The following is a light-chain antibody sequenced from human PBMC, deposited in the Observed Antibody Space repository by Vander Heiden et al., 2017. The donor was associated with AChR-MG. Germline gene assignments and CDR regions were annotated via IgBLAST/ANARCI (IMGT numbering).Light chain of an antibody. CDR3: LLYYDDTQLV. J-gene: IGLJ2*01. Sequence: QTVVTQEPSLTVSPGGTVTLTCASSSGTVTSENYPYWFQQKPGQAPRPLIHSANSRYSWTPARFSGSLLGGKAALTLSGVQPEDEADYYCLLYYDDTQLVFGGGTKVTVL. CDR2: SAN. CDR1: SGTVTSENY. V-gene: IGLV7-43*01.